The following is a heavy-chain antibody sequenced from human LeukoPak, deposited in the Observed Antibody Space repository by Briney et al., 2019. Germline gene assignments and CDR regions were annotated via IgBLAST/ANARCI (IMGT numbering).Heavy chain of an antibody. CDR3: ARVTTTVTYYYYYYYMDV. CDR1: GFTVSANY. D-gene: IGHD4-17*01. J-gene: IGHJ6*03. CDR2: IYSGGST. Sequence: PGGSLRLSCAASGFTVSANYITWVRQAPGKGLEWVSVIYSGGSTYYADSLKGRFTISRDNAKKPLYLQMNSLRAEDTAVYYCARVTTTVTYYYYYYYMDVWGKGTTVTVSS. V-gene: IGHV3-53*01.